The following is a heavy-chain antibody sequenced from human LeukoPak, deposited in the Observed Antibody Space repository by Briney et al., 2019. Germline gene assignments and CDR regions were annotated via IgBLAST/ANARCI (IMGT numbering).Heavy chain of an antibody. Sequence: SETLSLTCNVSGGSISSGSNYWGWIRQPPGKTLEWIGSIYSSGSTYYNPSLKSRVIILIDTSKNQFSLKLSSVTAADTAVYYCARRVLDTAPFDPWGQGTLVTVSS. J-gene: IGHJ5*02. CDR1: GGSISSGSNY. CDR2: IYSSGST. V-gene: IGHV4-39*07. D-gene: IGHD5-18*01. CDR3: ARRVLDTAPFDP.